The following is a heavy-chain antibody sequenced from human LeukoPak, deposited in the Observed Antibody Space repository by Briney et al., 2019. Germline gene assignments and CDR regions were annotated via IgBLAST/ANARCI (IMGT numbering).Heavy chain of an antibody. CDR1: GFPFRDYG. D-gene: IGHD3-10*01. J-gene: IGHJ4*02. CDR2: IRGSGDFT. V-gene: IGHV3-23*01. Sequence: GGSLRLSCATSGFPFRDYGMSWVRQAPGKGLEWVSHIRGSGDFTYYSESTKGRFSISRDNSEDMLYLQMNYLSGDDTAIYYCAKRAATDSESGSRFDYWGQGTLVTVSP. CDR3: AKRAATDSESGSRFDY.